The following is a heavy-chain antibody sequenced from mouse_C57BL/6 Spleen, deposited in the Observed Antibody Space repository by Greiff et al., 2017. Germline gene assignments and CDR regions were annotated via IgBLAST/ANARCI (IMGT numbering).Heavy chain of an antibody. D-gene: IGHD1-3*01. CDR3: ARSEGYNSNYVDY. CDR1: GYTFTSYW. Sequence: VQLQQPGAELVKPGASVKLSCKASGYTFTSYWMHWVKQRPGQGLEWIGMIHPNSGSTNYNEKFKSKATLTVDKSSSTAYMQLSSLTSEDSAVYYCARSEGYNSNYVDYWGQGTTLTVSS. CDR2: IHPNSGST. V-gene: IGHV1-64*01. J-gene: IGHJ2*01.